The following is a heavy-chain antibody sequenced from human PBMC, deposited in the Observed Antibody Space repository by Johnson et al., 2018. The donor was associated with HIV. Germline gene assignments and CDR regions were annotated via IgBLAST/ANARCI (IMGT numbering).Heavy chain of an antibody. CDR3: TTDHSSADDAFDI. CDR2: IYSGGST. CDR1: GFTVSSNY. D-gene: IGHD3-22*01. V-gene: IGHV3-66*01. J-gene: IGHJ3*02. Sequence: VQLVESGGGLVQPGESLRLSCAASGFTVSSNYMSWVRQAPGKGLEWVSVIYSGGSTYDADSVKGRFTISRDNSKNMLYLQMNSLKTEDTAVYYCTTDHSSADDAFDIWGQGTMVTVSS.